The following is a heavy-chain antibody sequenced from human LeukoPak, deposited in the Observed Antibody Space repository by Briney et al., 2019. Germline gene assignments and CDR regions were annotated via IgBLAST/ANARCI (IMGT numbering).Heavy chain of an antibody. CDR2: ISDYSGNT. CDR3: ARGRCTNGYCYNDHYYYYYMDV. D-gene: IGHD2-8*01. J-gene: IGHJ6*03. Sequence: ASVKVSCKASGFTFINYGISWVRQAPGQGLEWMGWISDYSGNTNYAPKFKGRVTMTTDTSTSTAYMELRSLRSDDTAVYYCARGRCTNGYCYNDHYYYYYMDVWGKGTTVTVSS. CDR1: GFTFINYG. V-gene: IGHV1-18*01.